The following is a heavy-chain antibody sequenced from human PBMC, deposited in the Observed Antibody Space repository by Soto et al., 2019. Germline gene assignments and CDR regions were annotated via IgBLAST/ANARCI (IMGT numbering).Heavy chain of an antibody. CDR3: ASPYYGSGSYRTFDI. J-gene: IGHJ3*02. Sequence: PGGSLRLSCAASGFTFSDYYMSWIRQAPGKGLEWVSYISSSGSTIYYADSVKGRFTISRDNAKNSLYLQMNSLRAEDTAVYYCASPYYGSGSYRTFDIWGQGTMVTVSS. CDR1: GFTFSDYY. V-gene: IGHV3-11*01. CDR2: ISSSGSTI. D-gene: IGHD3-10*01.